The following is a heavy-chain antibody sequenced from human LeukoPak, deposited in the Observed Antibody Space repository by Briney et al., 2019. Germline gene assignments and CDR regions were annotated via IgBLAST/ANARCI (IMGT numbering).Heavy chain of an antibody. CDR2: IKQDGTEK. Sequence: GGSLRLSCEGSGFTFSTYWMSWVRQAPGKGLEWVANIKQDGTEKYYVDSVKGRFTISRDNAKNSLYLEMNTLRGEDTAVYYCTRGGGGRHFDYWGQGALVSVSS. CDR1: GFTFSTYW. V-gene: IGHV3-7*04. CDR3: TRGGGGRHFDY. D-gene: IGHD3-16*01. J-gene: IGHJ4*02.